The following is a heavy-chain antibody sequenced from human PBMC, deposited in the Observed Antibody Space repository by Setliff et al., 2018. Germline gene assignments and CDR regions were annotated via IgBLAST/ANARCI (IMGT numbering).Heavy chain of an antibody. CDR1: GFTFSSYS. J-gene: IGHJ5*01. CDR3: VKDIGYNFGYLAS. D-gene: IGHD1-1*01. CDR2: INWNGANI. Sequence: PGGSLRLSCAASGFTFSSYSMNWVRQAPGKGLEWVSSINWNGANIDYANSVKGRFTISRNSVKNSLYLQMNRLRPEDTAFYYCVKDIGYNFGYLASWGQGTLVTVSS. V-gene: IGHV3-48*01.